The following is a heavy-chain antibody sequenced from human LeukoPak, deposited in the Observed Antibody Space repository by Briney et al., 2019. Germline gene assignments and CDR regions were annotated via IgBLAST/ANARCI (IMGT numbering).Heavy chain of an antibody. J-gene: IGHJ2*01. CDR1: GYTFTGYY. CDR2: INPNSGGT. D-gene: IGHD6-13*01. CDR3: ARKLQQLASFDL. V-gene: IGHV1-2*02. Sequence: ASVKVSCKASGYTFTGYYMHGVRQAPGQGPEWMGWINPNSGGTNYAQKFQGRVTMTRDTSISTAYMELSRLRSDDTAVYYCARKLQQLASFDLWGRGTLVTVSS.